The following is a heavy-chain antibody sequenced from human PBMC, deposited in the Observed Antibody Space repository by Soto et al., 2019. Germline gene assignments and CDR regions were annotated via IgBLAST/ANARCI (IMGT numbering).Heavy chain of an antibody. Sequence: ASVKVSCKASGYTFTSYGISWVRQAPGQGLEWMGWISAYNGNTNYAQKLQGRVTMTTDTSTSTAYMELRSLRSDDTAVYYCAKVGGVYGDYPYLGFDYWGQGTLVTVSS. J-gene: IGHJ4*02. CDR1: GYTFTSYG. D-gene: IGHD4-17*01. CDR3: AKVGGVYGDYPYLGFDY. CDR2: ISAYNGNT. V-gene: IGHV1-18*01.